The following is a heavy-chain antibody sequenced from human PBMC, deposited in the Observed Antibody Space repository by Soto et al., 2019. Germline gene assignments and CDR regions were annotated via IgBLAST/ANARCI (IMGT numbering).Heavy chain of an antibody. CDR1: GFSLSTSGVG. J-gene: IGHJ6*02. CDR3: AHHGYYSYGLDV. CDR2: IYWDDDK. Sequence: QITLKESGPTPVKPTQTLTLTCTFSGFSLSTSGVGVGWIRQPPRKALEWLALIYWDDDKRYSPSLKSRLTISKDTSKNQVVLTMTNMDPVDTATYYCAHHGYYSYGLDVWGQGTTVTVSS. V-gene: IGHV2-5*02.